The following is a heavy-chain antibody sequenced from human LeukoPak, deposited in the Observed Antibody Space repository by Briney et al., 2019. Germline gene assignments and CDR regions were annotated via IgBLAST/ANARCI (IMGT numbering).Heavy chain of an antibody. CDR2: INPKSNNT. D-gene: IGHD2-2*01. Sequence: ASVKVSCKASGFGFSTYDINWVRQAAGQGLEWMGWINPKSNNTGLAQRFQVRVTMTTNTSINIAYMELGSLTSEDTAVYFCARGRGFLPAASPFDYWGQGTLVTVSS. J-gene: IGHJ4*02. V-gene: IGHV1-8*01. CDR1: GFGFSTYD. CDR3: ARGRGFLPAASPFDY.